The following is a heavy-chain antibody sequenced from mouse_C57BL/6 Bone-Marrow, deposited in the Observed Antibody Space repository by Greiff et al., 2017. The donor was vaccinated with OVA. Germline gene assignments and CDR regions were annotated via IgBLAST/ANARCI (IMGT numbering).Heavy chain of an antibody. CDR1: GYAFTNYL. D-gene: IGHD3-2*02. V-gene: IGHV1-54*01. J-gene: IGHJ3*01. Sequence: QVQLQQSGAELVRPGTSVKVSCKASGYAFTNYLIEWVKQRPGQGLEWIGVINPGSGGTNYNEKFKGKAKLTADKSSSTAYMQLSSLTSEDSAVYFCARSGDSSGYAYWGQGTLVTVSA. CDR3: ARSGDSSGYAY. CDR2: INPGSGGT.